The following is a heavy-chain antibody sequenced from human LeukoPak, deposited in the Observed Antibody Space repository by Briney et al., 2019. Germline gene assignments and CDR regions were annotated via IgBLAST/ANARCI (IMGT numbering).Heavy chain of an antibody. Sequence: GGSLRLSCAASGFTFSSYAMSWVRQAPGKGLEWVSAISGSGGSTYYADSVKGRFTISRDNFKNTLYLQMNSLRAEDTAVYYCAKDGSSSPEFDYWGQGTLVTVSS. D-gene: IGHD3-10*01. CDR1: GFTFSSYA. CDR3: AKDGSSSPEFDY. V-gene: IGHV3-23*01. J-gene: IGHJ4*02. CDR2: ISGSGGST.